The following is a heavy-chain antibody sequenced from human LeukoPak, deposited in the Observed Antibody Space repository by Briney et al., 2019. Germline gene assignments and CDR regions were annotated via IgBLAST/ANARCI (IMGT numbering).Heavy chain of an antibody. CDR3: ARGIAAAPFDY. J-gene: IGHJ4*02. CDR2: ISHSGST. D-gene: IGHD6-13*01. Sequence: SETLSLTCAVYGGSFSGYYWSWIRQPPGKGLEWIGEISHSGSTNYNPSLKSRVTISVDTSKNQFSLKLSSVTAADTAVYYCARGIAAAPFDYWGQGTLVTVSS. CDR1: GGSFSGYY. V-gene: IGHV4-34*01.